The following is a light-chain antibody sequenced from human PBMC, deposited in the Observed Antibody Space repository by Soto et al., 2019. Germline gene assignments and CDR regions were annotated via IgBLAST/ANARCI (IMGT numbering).Light chain of an antibody. CDR2: ENN. Sequence: QSVLTQTPSVSAAPGQKVTISCSGSSSNIGNNYVSWYQQLPGTAPKLLIYENNKRPSGIPDRFSGSKSGTSATLGITGLQTGDEADYYCGTWDSSLSAGWVFGGGTKLTVL. CDR3: GTWDSSLSAGWV. CDR1: SSNIGNNY. J-gene: IGLJ3*02. V-gene: IGLV1-51*02.